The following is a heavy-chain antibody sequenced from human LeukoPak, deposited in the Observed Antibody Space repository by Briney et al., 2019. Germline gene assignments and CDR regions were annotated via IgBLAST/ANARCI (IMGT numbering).Heavy chain of an antibody. CDR3: AREDSSGWYPY. CDR2: ISSSGSTI. D-gene: IGHD6-19*01. Sequence: GGSLRLSCAASGFTFSDYYMSWIRQAPGKGLEWVSYISSSGSTICYADSVKGRFTISRDNAKNSLYLQMNSLRAEDTAVYYCAREDSSGWYPYWGQGTLVTVSS. V-gene: IGHV3-11*04. CDR1: GFTFSDYY. J-gene: IGHJ4*02.